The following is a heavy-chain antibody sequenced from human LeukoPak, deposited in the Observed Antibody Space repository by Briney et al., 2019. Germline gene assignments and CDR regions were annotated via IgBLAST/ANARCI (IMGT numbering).Heavy chain of an antibody. CDR1: GFTFSSYS. V-gene: IGHV3-21*01. J-gene: IGHJ4*02. Sequence: GGSLRLSCAASGFTFSSYSMNWIRQAPGKGLEWVSSISSSTSYIYYADSVKGRFTISKDNAKNSLYLQMNSLRAGDTAVYYCARAGGSTVSHSDYWGQGTLVTVSS. D-gene: IGHD4-17*01. CDR2: ISSSTSYI. CDR3: ARAGGSTVSHSDY.